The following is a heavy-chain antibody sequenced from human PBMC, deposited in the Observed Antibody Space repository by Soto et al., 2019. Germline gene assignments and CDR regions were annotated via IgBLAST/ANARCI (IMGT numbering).Heavy chain of an antibody. Sequence: QGQLVESGGGVVQPGRSLRLSCAASGFTFSNYGMHWVRQAPGKGLEWVAVISYDGSNKYYADSVKGRFTISRDNSKNTPYLQMNSLRAEDTAVYYCAKDLGSGSYLFDAFDIWGQGTMVTVSS. D-gene: IGHD1-26*01. J-gene: IGHJ3*02. CDR1: GFTFSNYG. V-gene: IGHV3-30*18. CDR3: AKDLGSGSYLFDAFDI. CDR2: ISYDGSNK.